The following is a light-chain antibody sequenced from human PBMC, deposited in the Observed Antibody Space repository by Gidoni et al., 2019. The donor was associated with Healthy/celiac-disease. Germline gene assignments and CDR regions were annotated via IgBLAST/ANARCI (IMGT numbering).Light chain of an antibody. J-gene: IGKJ1*01. V-gene: IGKV3-15*01. Sequence: ELVLTQPPATLSVSPGERATLSCRASQSVSSNLAWYQQKPGQAPRLLIYSASPRATGIPAGFSGSGSGTEFTLTISSLQSEDFAVYYCQQYNNWPQTFGQGTKVEIK. CDR2: SAS. CDR3: QQYNNWPQT. CDR1: QSVSSN.